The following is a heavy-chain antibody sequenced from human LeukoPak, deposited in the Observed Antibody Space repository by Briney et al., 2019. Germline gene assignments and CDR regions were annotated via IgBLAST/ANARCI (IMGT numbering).Heavy chain of an antibody. CDR1: GFTFSSYS. CDR3: AKSFWWFGEFSPFDY. J-gene: IGHJ4*02. Sequence: GGSLRLSCAASGFTFSSYSMNWVRQAPGKGLEWVSSISSSSSYIYYADSVKGRFTISRDNAKNSLYLQMNSLRAEDTAVYYCAKSFWWFGEFSPFDYWGQGTLLTVSS. D-gene: IGHD3-10*01. V-gene: IGHV3-21*01. CDR2: ISSSSSYI.